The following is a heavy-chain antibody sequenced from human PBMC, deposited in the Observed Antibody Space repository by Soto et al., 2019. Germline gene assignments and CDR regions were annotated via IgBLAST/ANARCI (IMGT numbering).Heavy chain of an antibody. CDR2: IYYSGST. CDR1: GGSISSYY. V-gene: IGHV4-59*08. Sequence: SETLSLTCTVSGGSISSYYWSWIRQPPGKGLEWIGYIYYSGSTNYNPSLKSRVTISVDTSKNQFSLKLSSVTAADTAVYYCARGKLAPYYYYYMDVWGKGTTVTVSS. J-gene: IGHJ6*03. CDR3: ARGKLAPYYYYYMDV. D-gene: IGHD6-6*01.